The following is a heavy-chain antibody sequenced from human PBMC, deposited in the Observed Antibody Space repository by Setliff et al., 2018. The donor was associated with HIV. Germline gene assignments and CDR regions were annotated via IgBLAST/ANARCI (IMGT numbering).Heavy chain of an antibody. Sequence: SETLSLTCAVSGGSISSSNWWSWVRQPPGKGLEWIGEIYHSGNTNYNPSLKSRVTISVDKSKNQFSLKLSSVTAADTAVYYCARGGVTAVWDLTDWGQGILVTVSS. V-gene: IGHV4-4*02. CDR1: GGSISSSNW. J-gene: IGHJ4*02. CDR2: IYHSGNT. CDR3: ARGGVTAVWDLTD. D-gene: IGHD2-21*02.